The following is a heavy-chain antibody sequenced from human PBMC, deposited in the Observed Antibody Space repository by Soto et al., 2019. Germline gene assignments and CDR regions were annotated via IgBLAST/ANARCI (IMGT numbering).Heavy chain of an antibody. V-gene: IGHV4-31*03. CDR1: GGSISSGGYY. J-gene: IGHJ5*02. D-gene: IGHD1-26*01. Sequence: QVQLQESGPGLVKPSQTLSLTCTVSGGSISSGGYYWSWIRPHPGEGLEWIGYIYYSGSTYYNPSRKSRVTIAVDTSKNQFSLKASAVTAADTAVYHCARGELRFWFDPWGQGTLVTVSS. CDR3: ARGELRFWFDP. CDR2: IYYSGST.